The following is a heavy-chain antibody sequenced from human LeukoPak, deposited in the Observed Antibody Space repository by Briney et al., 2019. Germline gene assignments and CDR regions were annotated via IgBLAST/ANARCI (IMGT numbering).Heavy chain of an antibody. D-gene: IGHD3-22*01. CDR2: ISWNSGSK. CDR3: VKGYYDSRGTLKAFDI. Sequence: GRSLRLSCLASGFTFDDYSMHWVRQAPGRGLEWVSGISWNSGSKGYAGSVKGRFTISRDNARNSLFLQMNSLRAEDTAVYYCVKGYYDSRGTLKAFDIWGQGIKVTVSP. CDR1: GFTFDDYS. V-gene: IGHV3-9*01. J-gene: IGHJ3*02.